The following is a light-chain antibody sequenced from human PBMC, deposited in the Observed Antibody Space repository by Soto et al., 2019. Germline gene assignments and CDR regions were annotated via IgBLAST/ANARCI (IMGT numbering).Light chain of an antibody. Sequence: DIQMTQSPSSLSASVGDRVTLTCRASQSIGSYLNLYQQKPGKAPKFLIYAASSLQSGVPSRFSGSGSGTDFTLTITSLQPEDFATYFCQQSYSTPRTFGQGTKVEIK. V-gene: IGKV1-39*01. J-gene: IGKJ1*01. CDR3: QQSYSTPRT. CDR1: QSIGSY. CDR2: AAS.